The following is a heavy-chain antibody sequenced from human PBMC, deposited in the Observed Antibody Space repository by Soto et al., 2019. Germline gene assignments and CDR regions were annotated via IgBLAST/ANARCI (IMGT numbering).Heavy chain of an antibody. J-gene: IGHJ6*03. Sequence: SETLSLTCTVSDGSISSYYWSWIRQPPGKGLEWIGYIYYSGSTNYNPSLKSRVTISVDTSKNQFSLKLSSVTAADTAVYYCARDNYGSGSYYYYYYMDFWGKGTTVTVSS. V-gene: IGHV4-59*01. CDR3: ARDNYGSGSYYYYYYMDF. D-gene: IGHD3-10*01. CDR2: IYYSGST. CDR1: DGSISSYY.